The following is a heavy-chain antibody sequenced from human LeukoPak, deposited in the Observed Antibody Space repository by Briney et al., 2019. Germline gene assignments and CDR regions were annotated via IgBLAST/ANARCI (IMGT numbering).Heavy chain of an antibody. D-gene: IGHD3-16*02. V-gene: IGHV4-61*02. CDR1: AGSISSGSYY. CDR3: AREAYDYVWGSYRPYYFDY. J-gene: IGHJ4*02. CDR2: IYTSGST. Sequence: PSQTLSLTCTVSAGSISSGSYYRSSIRQPAGNGLEWIRRIYTSGSTNNNPSLKRRVTISVDTSKNQFSLKLSSVTAADTAVYYCAREAYDYVWGSYRPYYFDYWGQGTLVTVSS.